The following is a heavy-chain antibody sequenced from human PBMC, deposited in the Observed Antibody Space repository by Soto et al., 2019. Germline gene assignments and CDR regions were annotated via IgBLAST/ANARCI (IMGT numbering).Heavy chain of an antibody. J-gene: IGHJ5*02. V-gene: IGHV1-69*06. CDR2: IIPIFGTA. D-gene: IGHD6-6*01. CDR3: ARKPYSSSHLGA. CDR1: GGTFSSYA. Sequence: QVQLVQSGAEVKKPGSSVKVSCKASGGTFSSYAISWVRQAPGQGLEWMGGIIPIFGTANYAQKFQGRVTIPADKSTSTAYMELSSLSSGDRAVDYCARKPYSSSHLGAWGQGTLVPVSS.